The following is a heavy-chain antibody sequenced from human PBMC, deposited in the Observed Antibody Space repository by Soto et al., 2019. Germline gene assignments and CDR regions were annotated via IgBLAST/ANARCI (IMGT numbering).Heavy chain of an antibody. CDR1: GGSISSGDYY. CDR2: IYYSGST. CDR3: ARGTTVTTGAWFDP. Sequence: SETLSLTCTVSGGSISSGDYYWSWIRQPPGKGLEWIGYIYYSGSTYYNPSLKSRVTISVDTSKNQFSLKLSSVTAADTAVYYCARGTTVTTGAWFDPWGQGTLVTVSS. D-gene: IGHD4-17*01. J-gene: IGHJ5*02. V-gene: IGHV4-30-4*01.